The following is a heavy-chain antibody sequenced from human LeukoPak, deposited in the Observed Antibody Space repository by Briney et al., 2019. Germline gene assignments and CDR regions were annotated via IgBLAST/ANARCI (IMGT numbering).Heavy chain of an antibody. D-gene: IGHD6-19*01. J-gene: IGHJ4*02. CDR1: GGSISSDY. CDR2: VYVSGST. CDR3: ARHYSGMGWVDY. Sequence: SETLSLTCTVSGGSISSDYWSWIRQPPGKGLEWIGYVYVSGSTNYNPSLKTRVTMSVDTSNNQFSLKLRSVTAADTAVYYCARHYSGMGWVDYWGQGILVTVSS. V-gene: IGHV4-59*08.